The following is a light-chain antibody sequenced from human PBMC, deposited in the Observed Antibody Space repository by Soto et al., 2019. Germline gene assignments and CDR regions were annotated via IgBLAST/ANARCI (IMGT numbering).Light chain of an antibody. Sequence: DIHMTHSPSALSASVGDRVTITCRSSQYISSWLAWYQQKPGKAPKFLIYDASTLERGVPSRFSVSGSGIEFTLTISSLQPEDFATYYCQQTSAFPRTFGQGTKVDI. V-gene: IGKV1-5*01. CDR3: QQTSAFPRT. J-gene: IGKJ1*01. CDR1: QYISSW. CDR2: DAS.